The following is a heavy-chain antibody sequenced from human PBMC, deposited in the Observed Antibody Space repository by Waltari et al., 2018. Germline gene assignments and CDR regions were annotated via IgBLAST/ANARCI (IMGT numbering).Heavy chain of an antibody. V-gene: IGHV4-31*03. CDR1: GGSISSGGYY. CDR2: IYHSGST. D-gene: IGHD6-19*01. J-gene: IGHJ4*02. CDR3: ARDRGGWYGGYYFDY. Sequence: QVQLQESGPGLVKPSQTLSLTCTVSGGSISSGGYYWSWIRQHPGKGLEWIGYIYHSGSTYYNPSLKSRVTRSVDRSKNQFSLKLSSVTAADTAVYYCARDRGGWYGGYYFDYWGQGTLVTVSS.